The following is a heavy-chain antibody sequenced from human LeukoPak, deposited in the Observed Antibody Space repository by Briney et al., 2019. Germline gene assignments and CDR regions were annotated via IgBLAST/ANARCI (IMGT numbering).Heavy chain of an antibody. Sequence: GGSVRLSCADSGFTFSSHWMSWVRQAPGKGLEWVANIKEDGSEKYYVDSVKGRFTISRDNAKNSLYLQMNSLRAEDTAVYYCARNRLNIDYWGQGTLVTVSS. CDR2: IKEDGSEK. V-gene: IGHV3-7*01. CDR3: ARNRLNIDY. D-gene: IGHD1-14*01. J-gene: IGHJ4*02. CDR1: GFTFSSHW.